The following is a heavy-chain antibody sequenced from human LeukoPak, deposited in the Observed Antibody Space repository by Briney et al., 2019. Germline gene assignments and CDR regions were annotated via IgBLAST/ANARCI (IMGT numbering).Heavy chain of an antibody. CDR1: GGSISSYY. D-gene: IGHD6-13*01. J-gene: IGHJ4*02. V-gene: IGHV4-59*01. CDR2: IYYSGST. Sequence: SETLSLTCTVSGGSISSYYWSWIRQPPGKGLEWIGYIYYSGSTNDNPSLKSRVTISVDTSKNEFSLKLSSVTAADTAVYYCARSGSSWYRYFDYWGQGTLVTVSS. CDR3: ARSGSSWYRYFDY.